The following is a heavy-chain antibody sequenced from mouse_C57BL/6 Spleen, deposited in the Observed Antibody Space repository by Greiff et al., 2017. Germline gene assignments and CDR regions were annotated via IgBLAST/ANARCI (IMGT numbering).Heavy chain of an antibody. CDR2: ISDGGSYT. V-gene: IGHV5-4*01. Sequence: DVQLVESGGGLVKPGGSLKLSCAASGFTFSSYAMSWVRQTPEKRLEWVATISDGGSYTYYPDNVKGRFPISRDNAKNTMYLQLSHLKSEDTAMYYCARDGQLRLRGAMDYWGQGTTVTVSS. J-gene: IGHJ4*01. D-gene: IGHD3-2*02. CDR3: ARDGQLRLRGAMDY. CDR1: GFTFSSYA.